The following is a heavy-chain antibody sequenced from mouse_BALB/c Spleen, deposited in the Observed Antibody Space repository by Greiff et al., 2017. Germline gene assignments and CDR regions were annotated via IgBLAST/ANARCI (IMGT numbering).Heavy chain of an antibody. V-gene: IGHV5-17*02. D-gene: IGHD2-4*01. Sequence: EVHLVESGGGLVQPGGSRKLSCAASGFTFSSFGMHWVRQAPEKGLEWVAYISSGSSTIYYADTVKGRFTISRDNAKNTLYLQMSSLKSEDTAMYYCTREGLDYDYGGYAMDYWGQGTSVTVSS. J-gene: IGHJ4*01. CDR2: ISSGSSTI. CDR3: TREGLDYDYGGYAMDY. CDR1: GFTFSSFG.